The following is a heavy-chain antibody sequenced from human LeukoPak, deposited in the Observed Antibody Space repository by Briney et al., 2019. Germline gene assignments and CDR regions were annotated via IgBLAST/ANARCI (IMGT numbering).Heavy chain of an antibody. CDR3: ARGGSTGSMIY. CDR1: GFTFSSYA. J-gene: IGHJ4*02. V-gene: IGHV3-30-3*01. CDR2: ISYDGSNK. D-gene: IGHD3-22*01. Sequence: PGGSLRLSCAASGFTFSSYAMHWVRQAPGKGLEWVAVISYDGSNKYYADSVKGRFTISRDNSKNTLYLQMNSLRAEDTAVYYCARGGSTGSMIYWGQGTLVTVSS.